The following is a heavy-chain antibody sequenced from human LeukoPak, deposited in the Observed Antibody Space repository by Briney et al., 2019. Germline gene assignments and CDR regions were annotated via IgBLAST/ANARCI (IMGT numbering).Heavy chain of an antibody. J-gene: IGHJ6*02. CDR2: TYYRSKWYN. V-gene: IGHV6-1*01. Sequence: SQTLSLTCAISGDSVSSNSAAWNWFRQSPSRGLEWLGRTYYRSKWYNDYAVSVKSRVTINSDTSKNKFSLQLNSVTPEDTAVYYCARGGGKMDVWGQGTTVTVSS. D-gene: IGHD3-16*01. CDR3: ARGGGKMDV. CDR1: GDSVSSNSAA.